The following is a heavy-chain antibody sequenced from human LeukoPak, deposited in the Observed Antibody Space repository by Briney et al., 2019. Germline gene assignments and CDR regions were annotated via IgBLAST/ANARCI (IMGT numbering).Heavy chain of an antibody. CDR2: IYHSGST. Sequence: KPSETLSLTCAVSGGSISSSNWWSWVRQPPGKGLEWIGEIYHSGSTNYNPSLKSRVTISVDKSKNQFSLKLSSVTAADTAMYSCARGISGYDAFDIWGQGTMFTVSS. V-gene: IGHV4-4*02. CDR3: ARGISGYDAFDI. D-gene: IGHD5-12*01. J-gene: IGHJ3*02. CDR1: GGSISSSNW.